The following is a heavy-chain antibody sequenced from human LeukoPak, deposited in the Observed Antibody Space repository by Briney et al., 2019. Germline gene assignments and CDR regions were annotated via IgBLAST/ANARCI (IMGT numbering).Heavy chain of an antibody. Sequence: GGSLRLSCTASGFPFGTYAMTWVRQAPGKGLEWVSSISGSGGTTYYADSVKGRFTISRDNSKNTLYLQMNGLRAEDTAVYYCAKDANYGVSLFDYWGQGTLVTVSS. D-gene: IGHD3-10*01. V-gene: IGHV3-23*01. J-gene: IGHJ4*02. CDR1: GFPFGTYA. CDR2: ISGSGGTT. CDR3: AKDANYGVSLFDY.